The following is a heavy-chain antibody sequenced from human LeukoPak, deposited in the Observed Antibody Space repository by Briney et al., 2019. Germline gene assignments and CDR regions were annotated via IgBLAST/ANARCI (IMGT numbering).Heavy chain of an antibody. V-gene: IGHV3-23*01. Sequence: GGSLRLSCAASGFTFSSHAMSWVRQAPGKGLEWVSAITSGSGSNVYYTDSLKGRFTISRDNSKSTLYLQMNSLRAEDTAVYYCARHGSWSFDYWGQGTLVTVSA. D-gene: IGHD6-13*01. CDR1: GFTFSSHA. J-gene: IGHJ4*02. CDR2: ITSGSGSNV. CDR3: ARHGSWSFDY.